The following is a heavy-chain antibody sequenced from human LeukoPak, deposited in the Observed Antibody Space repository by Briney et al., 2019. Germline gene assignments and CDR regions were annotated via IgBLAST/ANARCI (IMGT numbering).Heavy chain of an antibody. Sequence: SETLSLTCTVSGGSISSYYWSWIRQPPGKGLEWIGYIYYSGSTNYNPSLKSRVTISVDTSKNQFSLKLSSVIAADTAVYYCARSSLYCSSTSCQPNWFDPWGQGTLVTVSS. CDR3: ARSSLYCSSTSCQPNWFDP. D-gene: IGHD2-2*01. J-gene: IGHJ5*02. CDR2: IYYSGST. CDR1: GGSISSYY. V-gene: IGHV4-59*01.